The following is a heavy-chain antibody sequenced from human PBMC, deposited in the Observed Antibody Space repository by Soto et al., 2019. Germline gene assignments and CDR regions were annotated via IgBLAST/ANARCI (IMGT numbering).Heavy chain of an antibody. CDR2: ISASGGTT. Sequence: GRNLRLCCSASGFTFGTYSMTWVRHAPGKGLQWVSAISASGGTTYYADSVRGRFTISRDNDNNALYLQMNSLRAEDTAGYYFGKRFVAHCEYQEYCGQGARGTVYS. CDR3: GKRFVAHCEYQEY. CDR1: GFTFGTYS. V-gene: IGHV3-23*01. D-gene: IGHD3-3*01. J-gene: IGHJ4*02.